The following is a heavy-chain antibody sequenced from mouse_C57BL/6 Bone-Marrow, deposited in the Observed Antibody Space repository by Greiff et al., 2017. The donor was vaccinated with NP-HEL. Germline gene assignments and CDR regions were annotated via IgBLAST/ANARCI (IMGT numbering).Heavy chain of an antibody. V-gene: IGHV3-6*01. J-gene: IGHJ2*01. CDR3: ARDLGRRGYFDY. D-gene: IGHD4-1*01. CDR1: GYSITSGYY. Sequence: DVKLQESGPGLVKPSQSLSLTCSVTGYSITSGYYWNWIRQFPGNKLEWMGYISYDGSNNYNPSLKNRISITRDTSKNQFFLKLNSVTTEDTATYYCARDLGRRGYFDYWGQGTTLTVSS. CDR2: ISYDGSN.